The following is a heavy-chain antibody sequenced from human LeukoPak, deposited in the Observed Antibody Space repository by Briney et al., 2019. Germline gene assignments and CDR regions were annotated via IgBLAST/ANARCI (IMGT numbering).Heavy chain of an antibody. CDR1: GGSITTTNF. CDR3: ARDQDVGYAFDI. CDR2: IYHSGST. V-gene: IGHV4-4*02. J-gene: IGHJ3*02. Sequence: SGTLSLTCGVSGGSITTTNFWSWVRQPPGGGLEWIGEIYHSGSTNYNPSLKSRVTISVDKSKNQFSLKLSSVTAADTAVYYCARDQDVGYAFDIWGQGTMVTVSS.